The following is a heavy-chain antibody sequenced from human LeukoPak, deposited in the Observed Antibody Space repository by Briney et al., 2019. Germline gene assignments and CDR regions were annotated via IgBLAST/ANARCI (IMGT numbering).Heavy chain of an antibody. V-gene: IGHV3-15*01. CDR1: GFTFSNAW. Sequence: GGSLRLSCAASGFTFSNAWMSWVRQAPGKGLEWVGRIKRKTDGGTTDHAAPVKGRFTISRDDSKNTLYLQMNSLKTEDTAVYYCTTVWQQLVRNDYWGQGTLVTVSS. CDR3: TTVWQQLVRNDY. CDR2: IKRKTDGGTT. D-gene: IGHD6-13*01. J-gene: IGHJ4*02.